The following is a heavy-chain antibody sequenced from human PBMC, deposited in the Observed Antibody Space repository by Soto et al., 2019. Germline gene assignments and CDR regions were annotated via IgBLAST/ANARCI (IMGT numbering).Heavy chain of an antibody. CDR3: ARDRGTMVRGVIKPNWFDP. V-gene: IGHV1-69*13. Sequence: SVKVSCKASGGTFSSYAISWVRQAPGQGLEWMGGIIPIFGTANYAQKFQGRVTITADESTSTAYMELSSLRSEDTAVYYCARDRGTMVRGVIKPNWFDPWGQGTLVTVSS. D-gene: IGHD3-10*01. J-gene: IGHJ5*02. CDR1: GGTFSSYA. CDR2: IIPIFGTA.